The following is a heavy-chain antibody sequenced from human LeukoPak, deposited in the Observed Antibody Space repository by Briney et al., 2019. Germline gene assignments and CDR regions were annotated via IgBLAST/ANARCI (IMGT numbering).Heavy chain of an antibody. CDR3: ARDYGIRFLEWLLSSGIDY. V-gene: IGHV3-21*01. D-gene: IGHD3-3*01. J-gene: IGHJ4*02. Sequence: GGSLRLSCAASGFTFSSYSMNWVRQAPGKGLEWVSSISSSSSYIYYADSVKGRFTISRDNAKNSLYLQMNSLRAEGTAVYYCARDYGIRFLEWLLSSGIDYWGQGTLVTVSS. CDR1: GFTFSSYS. CDR2: ISSSSSYI.